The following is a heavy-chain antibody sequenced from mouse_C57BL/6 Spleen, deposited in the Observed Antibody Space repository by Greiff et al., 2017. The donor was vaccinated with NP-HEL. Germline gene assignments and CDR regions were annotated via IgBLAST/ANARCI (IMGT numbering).Heavy chain of an antibody. Sequence: QVQLQQSGPELVKPGASVKISCKASGYAFSSSWMNWVKQRPGKGLEWIGRIYPGDGDTNYNGKFKGKATLTADKSSSTAYMQLSSLTSEDSAVYFCASTVEAMDYWGQGTSVTVSS. CDR3: ASTVEAMDY. V-gene: IGHV1-82*01. CDR2: IYPGDGDT. J-gene: IGHJ4*01. CDR1: GYAFSSSW. D-gene: IGHD1-1*01.